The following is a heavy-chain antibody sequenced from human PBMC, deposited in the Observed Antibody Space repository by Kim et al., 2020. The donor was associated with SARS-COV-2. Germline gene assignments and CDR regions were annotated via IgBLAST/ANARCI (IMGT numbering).Heavy chain of an antibody. J-gene: IGHJ4*02. CDR3: TRAPRVAVAGTHGKYYFDY. Sequence: GGSLRLSCTASGFTFGDYAMSWFRQAPGKGLEWVGFIRSKAYGGTTEYAASVKGRFTISRDDSKSIAYLQMNSLKTEDTAVYYCTRAPRVAVAGTHGKYYFDYWGQGTLVTVSS. CDR1: GFTFGDYA. V-gene: IGHV3-49*03. D-gene: IGHD6-19*01. CDR2: IRSKAYGGTT.